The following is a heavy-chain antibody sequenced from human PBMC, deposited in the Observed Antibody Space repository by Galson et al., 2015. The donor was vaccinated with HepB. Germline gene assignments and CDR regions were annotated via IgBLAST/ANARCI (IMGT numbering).Heavy chain of an antibody. V-gene: IGHV3-23*01. CDR1: GLTFSDYA. CDR3: ARVADADYGDHSHFDS. Sequence: SLRLSCEGSGLTFSDYAMNWVRQAPGKGLEWVSTITPRGSKSYYAVSVKGRFTISRDNLKNTLYLQLNSLRAEDTAVYYCARVADADYGDHSHFDSWGQGTLVTVSS. CDR2: ITPRGSKS. J-gene: IGHJ4*02. D-gene: IGHD4-17*01.